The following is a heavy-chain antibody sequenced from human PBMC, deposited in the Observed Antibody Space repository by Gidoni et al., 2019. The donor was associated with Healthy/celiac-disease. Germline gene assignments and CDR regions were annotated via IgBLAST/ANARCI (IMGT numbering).Heavy chain of an antibody. J-gene: IGHJ6*02. Sequence: QVQLQESGPGLVKPSETLSLTCTVSGGSISSYYWCWIRQPPGKGLEWIGYIYYRGSTNYNPSLKRRVTIPVDTSKNQFSLKLSSVTAADTAVYYCARVGPYYDFWSGYFPDYYYYYGMDVWGQGTTVTVSS. CDR3: ARVGPYYDFWSGYFPDYYYYYGMDV. CDR2: IYYRGST. CDR1: GGSISSYY. V-gene: IGHV4-59*01. D-gene: IGHD3-3*01.